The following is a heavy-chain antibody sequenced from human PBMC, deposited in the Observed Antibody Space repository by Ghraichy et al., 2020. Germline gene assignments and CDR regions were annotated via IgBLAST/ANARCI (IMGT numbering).Heavy chain of an antibody. CDR1: GYTFTSYA. D-gene: IGHD3-3*01. V-gene: IGHV7-4-1*02. CDR2: INTNTGNP. J-gene: IGHJ6*03. Sequence: ASVKVSCKAAGYTFTSYAMNLVRQSPGQGLEWMGWINTNTGNPTYAQGFTGRFVFSLDTSVSTAYLQISSLKAEDTAVYYCARYGEWTYYDFWSGYYRDSRGYYYYMDVWGKGTTVTVSS. CDR3: ARYGEWTYYDFWSGYYRDSRGYYYYMDV.